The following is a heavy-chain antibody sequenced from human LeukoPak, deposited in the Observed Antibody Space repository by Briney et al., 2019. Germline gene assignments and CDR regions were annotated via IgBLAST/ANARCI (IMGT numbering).Heavy chain of an antibody. Sequence: GGSLRLSCAASGFTFSTYSMNWVRQAPGKGLEWISSISSSSDYMYYADSVKGRFTISRDNAKNSLYLQMNSLRAEDTAVYYCARGRDEQQPYYYYMDVWGKGTTVTVSS. CDR2: ISSSSDYM. CDR3: ARGRDEQQPYYYYMDV. D-gene: IGHD6-13*01. J-gene: IGHJ6*03. CDR1: GFTFSTYS. V-gene: IGHV3-21*06.